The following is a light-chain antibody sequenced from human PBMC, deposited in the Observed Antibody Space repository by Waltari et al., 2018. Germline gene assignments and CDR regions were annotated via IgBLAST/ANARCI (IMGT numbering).Light chain of an antibody. V-gene: IGKV3-15*01. Sequence: EIVMTQSPVTLSVSPGDRVTLSCRASQYFGWKVGWYQQRPGQVPKRLIYYTSTRATGVPARFSGSGSGTEFTLTISSLQSEDVAVYHCHQYNEWPYTFAQGTKLEL. CDR1: QYFGWK. CDR2: YTS. CDR3: HQYNEWPYT. J-gene: IGKJ2*01.